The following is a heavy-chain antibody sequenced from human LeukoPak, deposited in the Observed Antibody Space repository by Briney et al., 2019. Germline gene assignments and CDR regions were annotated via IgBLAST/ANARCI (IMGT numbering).Heavy chain of an antibody. Sequence: ETLSLTCTVSGGSISSYYWSWIRPPPGKGLEWIGYIYTSGSTNYNPSLKSRVTISVDTSKNQFSLKLGSVTAADTAVYYCASNLYSSSWYYFDYWGQGTLVTVSS. CDR2: IYTSGST. D-gene: IGHD6-13*01. CDR3: ASNLYSSSWYYFDY. J-gene: IGHJ4*02. V-gene: IGHV4-4*09. CDR1: GGSISSYY.